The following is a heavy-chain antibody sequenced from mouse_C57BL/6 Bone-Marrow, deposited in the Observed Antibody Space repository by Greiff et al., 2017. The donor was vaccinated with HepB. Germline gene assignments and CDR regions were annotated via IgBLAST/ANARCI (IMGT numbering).Heavy chain of an antibody. CDR3: ESGAHYYFDY. D-gene: IGHD1-3*01. CDR1: GYTFTSYW. CDR2: IDPSDSDT. J-gene: IGHJ2*01. V-gene: IGHV1-52*01. Sequence: QVQLQQPGAELVRPGSSVKLSCKASGYTFTSYWMHWVKQRPIQGLEWIGNIDPSDSDTHYNQKFKDKATLTVDKSSSTAYMQLSSLTSEDSAVYYCESGAHYYFDYWGQGTTLTVSS.